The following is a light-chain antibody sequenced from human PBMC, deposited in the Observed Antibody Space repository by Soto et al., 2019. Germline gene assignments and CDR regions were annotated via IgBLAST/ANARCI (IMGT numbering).Light chain of an antibody. CDR1: QSISTW. CDR2: KAS. Sequence: DIQMTQSPSTLSASVGDRVTITCRASQSISTWLAWYQQKPGKAPKLLIYKASSLEGGVPSRFGGSGSGTLFNITISSLHPDDFATYYCQQYNTYPLTFGGGTTVDLK. CDR3: QQYNTYPLT. V-gene: IGKV1-5*03. J-gene: IGKJ4*01.